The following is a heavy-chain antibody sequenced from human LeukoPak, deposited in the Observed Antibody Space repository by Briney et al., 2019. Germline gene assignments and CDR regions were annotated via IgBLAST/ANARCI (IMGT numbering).Heavy chain of an antibody. CDR2: INHSGST. D-gene: IGHD2-15*01. V-gene: IGHV4-34*01. Sequence: PSETLSLTCAVYGGSFSGHYWSWIRQPPGKGLERIGEINHSGSTNYNPSLKSRVTISVDTSKNQFSLKLSSVTAADTAVYYCARGPYCSGGSCSVAFDYWGQGTLVTVSS. J-gene: IGHJ4*02. CDR1: GGSFSGHY. CDR3: ARGPYCSGGSCSVAFDY.